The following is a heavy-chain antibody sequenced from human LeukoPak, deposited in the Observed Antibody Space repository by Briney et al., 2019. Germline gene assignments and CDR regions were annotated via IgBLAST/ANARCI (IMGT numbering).Heavy chain of an antibody. D-gene: IGHD3-22*01. CDR2: ISGSGGST. Sequence: GGSLRLSCAASGFTFSSYAMSWVRQAPGKGLEWVSAISGSGGSTYYADSVKGRFTISRHNSKNTLYLQMNSLRAEDTAVYYCARENHYYDSSGFDYWGQGTLVTVSS. CDR1: GFTFSSYA. J-gene: IGHJ4*02. CDR3: ARENHYYDSSGFDY. V-gene: IGHV3-23*01.